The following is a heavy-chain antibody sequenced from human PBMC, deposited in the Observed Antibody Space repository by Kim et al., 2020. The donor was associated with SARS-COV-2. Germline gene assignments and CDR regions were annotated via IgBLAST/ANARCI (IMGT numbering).Heavy chain of an antibody. CDR1: GFTVSSNY. CDR3: ARELSGWLNYWYFDL. D-gene: IGHD6-19*01. Sequence: GGSLRLSCAASGFTVSSNYMSWVRQAPGKGLEWVSVIYSGGSTYYADSVKGRFTISRDNSKNTLYLQMNSLRAEDTAVYYCARELSGWLNYWYFDLWGRGTLVTVSS. V-gene: IGHV3-53*01. J-gene: IGHJ2*01. CDR2: IYSGGST.